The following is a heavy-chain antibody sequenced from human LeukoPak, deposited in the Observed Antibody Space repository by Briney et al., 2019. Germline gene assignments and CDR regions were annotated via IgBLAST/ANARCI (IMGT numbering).Heavy chain of an antibody. V-gene: IGHV3-7*03. CDR3: ASGGYSFFY. CDR1: GFIFSSYW. D-gene: IGHD5-18*01. Sequence: AGGSLILSCAASGFIFSSYWMNWVRQAPGKGLEWVANIKQDGSEKYYVDSVKGRFTISRDNAKNSLYLQMNSLRAEDTAVYYCASGGYSFFYWGQGTLVTVSS. J-gene: IGHJ4*02. CDR2: IKQDGSEK.